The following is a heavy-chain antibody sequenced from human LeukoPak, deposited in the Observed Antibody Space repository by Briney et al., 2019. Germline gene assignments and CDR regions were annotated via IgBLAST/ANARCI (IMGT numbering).Heavy chain of an antibody. CDR1: GYTFTGSY. V-gene: IGHV1-2*02. Sequence: ASVKVSCKASGYTFTGSYMHWVRQAPGQGLEWMGWINPNSGGTNYAQKFQGRVTMTRDTSISTAYMELSRLRSDDTAVYYCACIFGGSYYHDYWGQGTLVTVSS. D-gene: IGHD1-26*01. J-gene: IGHJ4*02. CDR3: ACIFGGSYYHDY. CDR2: INPNSGGT.